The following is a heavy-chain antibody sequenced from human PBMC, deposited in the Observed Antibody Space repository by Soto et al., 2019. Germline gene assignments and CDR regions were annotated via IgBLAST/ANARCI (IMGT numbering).Heavy chain of an antibody. CDR1: GYTFTGYY. D-gene: IGHD3-22*01. J-gene: IGHJ5*02. Sequence: ASVKVSCKASGYTFTGYYMHWVRQAPGQGLGWMGWINPNSGGTNYAQKFQGWVTMTRDTSISTAYMELSRLRSDDTAVYYCARAYYDSSGFDPWGKGTLVTVSS. CDR2: INPNSGGT. CDR3: ARAYYDSSGFDP. V-gene: IGHV1-2*04.